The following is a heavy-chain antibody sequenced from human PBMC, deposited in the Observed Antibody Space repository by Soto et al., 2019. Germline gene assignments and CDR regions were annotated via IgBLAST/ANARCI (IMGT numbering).Heavy chain of an antibody. CDR1: GFTFSSYA. J-gene: IGHJ2*01. CDR2: ISDRGLST. V-gene: IGHV3-23*01. D-gene: IGHD3-10*01. CDR3: AKDVEWFVWYFDL. Sequence: GGSLRLSCAASGFTFSSYAMTWVRQAPGKGLEWVSAISDRGLSTYYTDSVKGRFTISRDNSKNTLYLQMNSLRAEDTAVYSCAKDVEWFVWYFDLWGRGTLVTVSS.